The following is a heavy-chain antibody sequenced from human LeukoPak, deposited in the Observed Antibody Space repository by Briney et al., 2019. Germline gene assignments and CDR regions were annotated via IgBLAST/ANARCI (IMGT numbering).Heavy chain of an antibody. D-gene: IGHD6-13*01. V-gene: IGHV3-49*04. CDR3: TRDLYEAPSSSWPDRNWFDP. Sequence: GGSLRLSCVASGFTFGDYAMSWVRQAPGKGLEWVGFIRSKAYGGTTEYAASVKGRFTISRDDSKSIAYLQMNSLKTEDTAVYYRTRDLYEAPSSSWPDRNWFDPWGQGTLVTVSS. CDR1: GFTFGDYA. J-gene: IGHJ5*02. CDR2: IRSKAYGGTT.